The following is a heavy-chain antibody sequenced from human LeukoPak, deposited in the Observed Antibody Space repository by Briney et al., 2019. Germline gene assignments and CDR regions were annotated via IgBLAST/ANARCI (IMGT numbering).Heavy chain of an antibody. CDR2: INHNGNVN. Sequence: GGSLRLSCAASGFTFSSYWMNWARQAPGKGLEWVASINHNGNVNYYVDSAKGRLTISRDNAKNSLYLQMNNLRAEDTAVYFWARGGGLDVWGQGATATVSS. J-gene: IGHJ6*02. V-gene: IGHV3-7*03. CDR3: ARGGGLDV. D-gene: IGHD3-16*01. CDR1: GFTFSSYW.